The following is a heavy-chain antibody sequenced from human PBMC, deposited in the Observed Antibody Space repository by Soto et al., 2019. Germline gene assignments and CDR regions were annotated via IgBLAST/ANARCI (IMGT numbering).Heavy chain of an antibody. CDR3: ARMASAGTLNWFDP. CDR2: MNPGSGKT. J-gene: IGHJ5*02. CDR1: GYTFINFD. Sequence: QVQLVQSGAEVKEPGASVRVSCKASGYTFINFDISCVRQAAGQWLEWLGWMNPGSGKTGYASKFQGRVAMTRDASTGTSHLELSSLTSDDTAVYYCARMASAGTLNWFDPWGQGTLVTVSS. D-gene: IGHD6-13*01. V-gene: IGHV1-8*02.